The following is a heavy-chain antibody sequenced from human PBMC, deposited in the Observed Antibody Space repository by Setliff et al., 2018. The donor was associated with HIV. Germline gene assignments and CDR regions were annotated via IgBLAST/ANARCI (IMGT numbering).Heavy chain of an antibody. CDR1: GYTFTGYY. CDR3: AREYYDFWSGYSDAFHI. D-gene: IGHD3-3*01. CDR2: IIPIFGST. V-gene: IGHV1-69*13. Sequence: SVKVSCKASGYTFTGYYMHWVRQAPGQGLEWMGGIIPIFGSTKYAQKFQDRVIITADESTHTADMELRSLRSDDTAVYYCAREYYDFWSGYSDAFHIWGQGTMVTV. J-gene: IGHJ3*02.